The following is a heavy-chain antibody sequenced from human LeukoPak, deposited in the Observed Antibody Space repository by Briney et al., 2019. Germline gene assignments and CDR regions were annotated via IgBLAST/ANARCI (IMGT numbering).Heavy chain of an antibody. J-gene: IGHJ3*02. V-gene: IGHV4-39*07. CDR3: ARDGGGSYADAFDI. Sequence: SETLSLTCTVSGGSISSSSYYWGWIRQPPGKGLEWIGSIYYSGSTYYNPSLKSRVTISVDTSKNQFSLKLSSGTAADTAVYYCARDGGGSYADAFDIWGQGTMVTVSS. D-gene: IGHD1-26*01. CDR1: GGSISSSSYY. CDR2: IYYSGST.